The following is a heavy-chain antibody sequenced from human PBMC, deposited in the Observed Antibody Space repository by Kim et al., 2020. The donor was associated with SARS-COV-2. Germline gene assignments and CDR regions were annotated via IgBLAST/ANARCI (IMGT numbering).Heavy chain of an antibody. CDR2: ISYDGSNK. Sequence: GGSLRLSCAASGFTFSSYAMHWVRQAPGKGLEWVAVISYDGSNKYYADSVKGRFTISRDNSKNTLYLQMNSLRAEDTAVYYCARDSGWLGPYYFDYWGQGTLVTVSS. J-gene: IGHJ4*02. D-gene: IGHD6-19*01. CDR1: GFTFSSYA. CDR3: ARDSGWLGPYYFDY. V-gene: IGHV3-30*04.